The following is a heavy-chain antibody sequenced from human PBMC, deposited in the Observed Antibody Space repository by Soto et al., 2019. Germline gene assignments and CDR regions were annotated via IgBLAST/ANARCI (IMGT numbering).Heavy chain of an antibody. Sequence: GGSLRLSCAASGFTFSDYYMSWIRQAPGKGLEWVSYISSSGSTIYYADSVKGRFTISRDNAKNSLYLQMNSLRAEDTAVYYCARVAPTVTLVRYYMDVWGKGTTVTVSS. D-gene: IGHD4-17*01. CDR1: GFTFSDYY. V-gene: IGHV3-11*01. J-gene: IGHJ6*03. CDR2: ISSSGSTI. CDR3: ARVAPTVTLVRYYMDV.